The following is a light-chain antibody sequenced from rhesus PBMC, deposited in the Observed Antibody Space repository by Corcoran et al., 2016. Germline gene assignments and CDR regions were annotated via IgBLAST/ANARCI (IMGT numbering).Light chain of an antibody. CDR1: QGITND. J-gene: IGKJ3*01. Sequence: DIQMTQSPSSLSAFVGDRVTITCRASQGITNDLAWYQQKPGETPKLLIYEASSLQSGIPSRFSGSGSVTDFTLTISSLQPEDFATYYCQHYYSTPFTFGPGTKLDIK. CDR3: QHYYSTPFT. V-gene: IGKV1-25*01. CDR2: EAS.